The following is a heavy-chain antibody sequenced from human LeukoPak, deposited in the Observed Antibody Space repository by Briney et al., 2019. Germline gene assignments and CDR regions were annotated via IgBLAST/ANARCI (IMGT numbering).Heavy chain of an antibody. J-gene: IGHJ5*02. CDR3: APGGVVVASNWLDP. D-gene: IGHD2-15*01. Sequence: QPGGSLRLSCAASGFTFSSYWMSWVRQAPGKGLEWVANIKQDGSEKYYVDSVKGRFTISRDNAKNSLYLQMNSLRAEDTAVYYCAPGGVVVASNWLDPWGQGTLVTVSS. CDR2: IKQDGSEK. V-gene: IGHV3-7*01. CDR1: GFTFSSYW.